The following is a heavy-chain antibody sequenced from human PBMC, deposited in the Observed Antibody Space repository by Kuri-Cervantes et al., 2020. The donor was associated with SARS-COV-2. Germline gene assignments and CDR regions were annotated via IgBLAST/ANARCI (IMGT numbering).Heavy chain of an antibody. V-gene: IGHV3-30*02. CDR1: GFTFSSYG. CDR2: IRYDGSNK. D-gene: IGHD1-26*01. CDR3: AAGLVDPIDY. Sequence: GGSLRLSCAASGFTFSSYGMHWVRQAPGKGLEWVAFIRYDGSNKYYADSVKGRFTISRDNSKSTLYLQMNSLRAEDTAVYYCAAGLVDPIDYWGQGTLVTVSS. J-gene: IGHJ4*02.